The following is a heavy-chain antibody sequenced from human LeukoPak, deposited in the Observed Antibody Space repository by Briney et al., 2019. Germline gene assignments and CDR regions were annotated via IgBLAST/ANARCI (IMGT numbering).Heavy chain of an antibody. D-gene: IGHD1-14*01. V-gene: IGHV3-7*01. CDR2: INPDGSEE. Sequence: GGSLRLSCAASGFTFRSYWMTWLRQAPGKELELVAHINPDGSEESYADSVKGRFTISRDNAKNSLHLQMNNLRVEDTAVYYCARDPYIKAFDIWGQGTMVTVSS. CDR3: ARDPYIKAFDI. CDR1: GFTFRSYW. J-gene: IGHJ3*02.